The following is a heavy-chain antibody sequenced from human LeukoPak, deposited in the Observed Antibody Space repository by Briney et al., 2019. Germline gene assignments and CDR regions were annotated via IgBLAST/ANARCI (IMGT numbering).Heavy chain of an antibody. CDR1: GGSFSGYY. J-gene: IGHJ6*02. Sequence: SETLSLTCAVYGGSFSGYYWSWIRQPPGEGLEWIGEINHSGSTNYNPSLKSRVTISVDTSKNQFSLKLSSVTAADTAVYYCARDEYRYYYYYGMDVWGQGTTVTVSS. V-gene: IGHV4-34*01. D-gene: IGHD2/OR15-2a*01. CDR3: ARDEYRYYYYYGMDV. CDR2: INHSGST.